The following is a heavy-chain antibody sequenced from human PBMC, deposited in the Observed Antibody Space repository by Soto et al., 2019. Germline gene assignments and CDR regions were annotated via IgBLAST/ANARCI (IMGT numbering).Heavy chain of an antibody. D-gene: IGHD3-9*01. CDR1: GGPISSYY. CDR2: IYYSGST. CDR3: ARGDYDILTGYYHGMDV. Sequence: SPTCPVSGGPISSYYWSWIPPPPGKGLEWIGYIYYSGSTNYNPSLKSRVTISVDTSKNQFSLKLSSVTAADTAVYYCARGDYDILTGYYHGMDVWGQGTTVTSP. J-gene: IGHJ6*02. V-gene: IGHV4-59*01.